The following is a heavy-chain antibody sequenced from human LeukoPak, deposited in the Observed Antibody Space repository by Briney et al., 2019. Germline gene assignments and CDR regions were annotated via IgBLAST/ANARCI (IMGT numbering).Heavy chain of an antibody. J-gene: IGHJ4*02. Sequence: GGSLRLSCAASGFTFSSYAMHWVRQAPGKGLEWVAVISYDGSNKYYADSVKGRFTISRDNAKNSLHLQMNNLRAEDTAVYYCASEAPRPIKWERELILSYYFDFWGQGTLVTVSS. D-gene: IGHD1-7*01. CDR1: GFTFSSYA. CDR3: ASEAPRPIKWERELILSYYFDF. CDR2: ISYDGSNK. V-gene: IGHV3-30-3*01.